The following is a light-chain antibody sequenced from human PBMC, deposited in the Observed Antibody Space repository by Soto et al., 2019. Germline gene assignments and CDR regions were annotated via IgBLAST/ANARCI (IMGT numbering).Light chain of an antibody. CDR3: QQGSNWPFT. CDR2: AAS. J-gene: IGKJ4*01. CDR1: QDISTW. Sequence: SQMVLSSCSVPASVGDRITITCRASQDISTWVAWYQLKPGKAPKLLIYAASNLQSGVPSRFGGTGSGTDFTLTISGLESEDFAAYYCQQGSNWPFTFGGGTQVDIK. V-gene: IGKV1-12*01.